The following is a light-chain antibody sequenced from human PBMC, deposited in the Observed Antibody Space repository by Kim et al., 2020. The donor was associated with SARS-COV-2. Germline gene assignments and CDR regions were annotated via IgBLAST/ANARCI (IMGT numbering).Light chain of an antibody. CDR3: LQYSSLPHT. CDR1: QSVLSRSNNKNY. V-gene: IGKV4-1*01. Sequence: DIVMTQSPDSLAVSLGERATINCKSSQSVLSRSNNKNYLAWYQQKPGQPPKLLIFWASARESGVPDRFSGSGSGTDFTLTISSLQAEDVAVYYCLQYSSLPHTFGQGTKLEI. CDR2: WAS. J-gene: IGKJ2*01.